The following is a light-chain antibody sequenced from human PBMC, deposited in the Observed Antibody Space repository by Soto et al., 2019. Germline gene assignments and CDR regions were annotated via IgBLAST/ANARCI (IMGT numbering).Light chain of an antibody. J-gene: IGKJ1*01. CDR2: GAS. CDR1: ETFTTN. CDR3: QQYGS. V-gene: IGKV3-20*01. Sequence: LTVPPGERHTLSCRASETFTTNLAWYRQTPGQAPRLVIYGASSMATGIPDRLSGSGSGTDFTLPISRREPVDFSEDYCQQYGSFGQGTKVDIK.